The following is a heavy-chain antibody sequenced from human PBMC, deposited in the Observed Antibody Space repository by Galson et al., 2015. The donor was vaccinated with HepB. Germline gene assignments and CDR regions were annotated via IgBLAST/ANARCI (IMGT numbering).Heavy chain of an antibody. V-gene: IGHV1-8*01. CDR3: ARGEPITIFGVAQIDY. CDR1: GYTFTSYD. Sequence: SVKVSCKASGYTFTSYDINWVRQATGQGLEWMGWMNPNSGNTGYAQKFQGRVTMTRNTSISTAYMELSSLRSEDTAVYYCARGEPITIFGVAQIDYWGQGTLVTVSS. J-gene: IGHJ4*02. D-gene: IGHD3-3*01. CDR2: MNPNSGNT.